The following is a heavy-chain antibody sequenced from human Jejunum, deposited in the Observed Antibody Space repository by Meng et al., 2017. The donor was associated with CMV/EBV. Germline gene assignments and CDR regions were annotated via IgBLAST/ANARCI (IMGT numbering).Heavy chain of an antibody. J-gene: IGHJ4*02. D-gene: IGHD6-25*01. CDR3: ARDPRGGQRRFDF. Sequence: CAVAGESLSGYYGNWIRQSPGKGLQWIGEINHVGSTNYNPSLKSRVTISLDTSKNHFSLELTSVSAADTAVYYCARDPRGGQRRFDFWGQGTLVTVSS. CDR1: GESLSGYY. V-gene: IGHV4-34*01. CDR2: INHVGST.